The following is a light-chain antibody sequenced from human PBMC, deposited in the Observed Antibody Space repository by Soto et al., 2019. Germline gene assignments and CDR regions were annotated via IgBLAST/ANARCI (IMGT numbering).Light chain of an antibody. CDR1: QSVSSN. V-gene: IGKV3-15*01. CDR3: QQYNNWPPYT. Sequence: EIVMTQSPATLSVSPGERATLSCRASQSVSSNLAWYQQKPGQAPRLLIYGASTRATGIPARFSGSGSGTEFTLTISILQSEDVAVYYCQQYNNWPPYTFGQGTKLEI. J-gene: IGKJ2*01. CDR2: GAS.